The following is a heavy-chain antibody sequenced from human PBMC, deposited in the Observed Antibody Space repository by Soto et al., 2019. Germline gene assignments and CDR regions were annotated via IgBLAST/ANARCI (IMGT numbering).Heavy chain of an antibody. CDR3: AKDRCGGDCYFFDS. CDR1: GLSFSSSWFTFSSYA. V-gene: IGHV3-23*01. D-gene: IGHD2-21*02. CDR2: ISGSGRDT. J-gene: IGHJ4*01. Sequence: GSLRLSCAASGLSFSSSWFTFSSYAMSWVRQAPGKGLEWVSGISGSGRDTYYADSVKGRFTISRDESKNTLYLQMNSLRVEDTAVYYCAKDRCGGDCYFFDSWGHGTLVTVSS.